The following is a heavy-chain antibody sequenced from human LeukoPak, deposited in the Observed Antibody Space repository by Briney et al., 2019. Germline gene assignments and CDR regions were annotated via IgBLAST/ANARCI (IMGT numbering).Heavy chain of an antibody. V-gene: IGHV1-2*02. CDR1: GYTFTDYY. CDR3: ARRYHYDSSGSFYGSYH. J-gene: IGHJ1*01. D-gene: IGHD3-22*01. Sequence: GASVKVSCKPSGYTFTDYYTHWVRQAPGQGLEWMGWINPNSGGTNYAQKFQGRVTMTRDTSISTAYMELSGLRSDDTAVYYCARRYHYDSSGSFYGSYHWGQGTLVTVSS. CDR2: INPNSGGT.